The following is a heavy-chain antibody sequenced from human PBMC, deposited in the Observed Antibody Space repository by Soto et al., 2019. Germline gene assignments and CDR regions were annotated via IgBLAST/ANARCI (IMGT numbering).Heavy chain of an antibody. J-gene: IGHJ6*02. D-gene: IGHD4-17*01. V-gene: IGHV5-51*01. Sequence: PGASLKISCKGSGYSFTSYWIGWVRQMPGKGLEWMGIIYPGDSDTRYSPSFQGQVTISADKSISTAYLQWSSLKASDTAMYYCASHRGDYGDSYFLDVWGQGTTVTSP. CDR3: ASHRGDYGDSYFLDV. CDR2: IYPGDSDT. CDR1: GYSFTSYW.